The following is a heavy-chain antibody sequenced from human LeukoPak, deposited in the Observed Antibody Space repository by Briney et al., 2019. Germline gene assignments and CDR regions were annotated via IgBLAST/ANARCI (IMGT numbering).Heavy chain of an antibody. CDR2: ISSSSSYI. Sequence: PGGSLRLSCAASGFTFSSYSMNWVRQAPGKGLEWVSVISSSSSYIYYADSVKGRFTISRDNAKNSLYLQMNSLRAEDTAVYYCATYSSSNGREFQYWGQGTLVTVSS. J-gene: IGHJ1*01. CDR3: ATYSSSNGREFQY. D-gene: IGHD2-2*01. CDR1: GFTFSSYS. V-gene: IGHV3-21*01.